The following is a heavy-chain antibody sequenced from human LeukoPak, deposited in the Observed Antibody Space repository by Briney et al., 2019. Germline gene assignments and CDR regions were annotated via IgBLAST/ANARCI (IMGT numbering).Heavy chain of an antibody. J-gene: IGHJ4*02. CDR2: IYTSGST. CDR1: GGSISSGSYY. Sequence: PSETLSLTCTVSGGSISSGSYYWSWIRQPAGKGLEWIGRIYTSGSTNYNPSLKSRVTISVDTSKNQFSLKLSSVTAADTAVYYCARVGSSWGFDYWGQGTLVTVSS. V-gene: IGHV4-61*02. D-gene: IGHD6-13*01. CDR3: ARVGSSWGFDY.